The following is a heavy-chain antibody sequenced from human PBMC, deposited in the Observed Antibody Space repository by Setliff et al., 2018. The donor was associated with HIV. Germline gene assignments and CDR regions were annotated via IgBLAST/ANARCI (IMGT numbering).Heavy chain of an antibody. CDR2: INPSGDIT. CDR1: GNTFSSHY. D-gene: IGHD3-10*01. J-gene: IGHJ3*02. CDR3: ASKGGSGNYPDSDAFDI. Sequence: ASVKVSCKASGNTFSSHYMHWVRQAPGKGLEWMGLINPSGDITSYAEKLQGRVTMTRDTSTSTVYMELRCLRSEDTAIYYCASKGGSGNYPDSDAFDIWGQGTLVTVSS. V-gene: IGHV1-46*04.